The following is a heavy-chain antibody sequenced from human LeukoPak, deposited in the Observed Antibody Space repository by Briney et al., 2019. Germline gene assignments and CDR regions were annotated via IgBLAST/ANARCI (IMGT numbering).Heavy chain of an antibody. V-gene: IGHV1-2*02. D-gene: IGHD3-16*01. CDR2: ISLNSGGT. CDR1: GYTFTDYY. Sequence: ASVKVSCKASGYTFTDYYIHWVRQAPGQGLEWMGWISLNSGGTTYAQKFQGRVTMTRDTSISTAYMELSSLRSDDTAVYYCARGGALLGGSWYFDYWGQGTLVTVSS. J-gene: IGHJ4*02. CDR3: ARGGALLGGSWYFDY.